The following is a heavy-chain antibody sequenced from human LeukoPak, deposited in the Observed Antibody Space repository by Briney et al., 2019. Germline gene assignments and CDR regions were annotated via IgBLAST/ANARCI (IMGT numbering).Heavy chain of an antibody. CDR2: IYTRGST. Sequence: SETLSLTCTVSGGSINNYHWSWIRQPAGKGLEWIGRIYTRGSTNYNPSLKSRVTMSVDTSKNQFSLKLSSVTAADTAVYYCARGRYCSADICSGGDAFDIWGQGTMVSVSS. CDR1: GGSINNYH. CDR3: ARGRYCSADICSGGDAFDI. J-gene: IGHJ3*02. D-gene: IGHD2-15*01. V-gene: IGHV4-4*07.